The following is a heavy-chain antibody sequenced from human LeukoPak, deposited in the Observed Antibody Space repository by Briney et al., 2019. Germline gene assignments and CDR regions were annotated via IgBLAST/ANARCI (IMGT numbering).Heavy chain of an antibody. J-gene: IGHJ4*02. CDR1: GFTFSSYA. Sequence: PGGSLRLSCAASGFTFSSYAMRWVRQAPGKGLEWVSGISGRGGSTYYADSVKGRFTIARDNSKNTLYLQMNSLRAEDTAVYYCAKGNCRGTSCYSDYWGQGTLVTVSS. D-gene: IGHD2-2*02. V-gene: IGHV3-23*01. CDR3: AKGNCRGTSCYSDY. CDR2: ISGRGGST.